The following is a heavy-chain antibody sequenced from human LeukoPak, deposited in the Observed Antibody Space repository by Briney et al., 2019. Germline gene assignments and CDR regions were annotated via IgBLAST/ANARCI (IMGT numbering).Heavy chain of an antibody. V-gene: IGHV3-64*01. J-gene: IGHJ6*03. Sequence: GGSLRLACAASGFTFSSYAMHWVRQAAGKGLEYVSAISSNGGSTYYANSVKGRFTISRDNSKTTLYLQMGSLRAEDMAVYYCARSGGSGSYPLRNYYMDVWGKGTTVTVSS. CDR2: ISSNGGST. CDR1: GFTFSSYA. D-gene: IGHD3-10*01. CDR3: ARSGGSGSYPLRNYYMDV.